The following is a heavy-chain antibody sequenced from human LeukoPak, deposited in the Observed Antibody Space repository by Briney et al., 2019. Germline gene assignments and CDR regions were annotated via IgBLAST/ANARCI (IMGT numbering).Heavy chain of an antibody. J-gene: IGHJ4*02. Sequence: PGGSLRLSWAASGFTFSSSAMSWVRQVQGKGLEWFSALRGSGGNTYYADSVKGRFTISRDNSKNTLYLQMNSLRAEDTAVYYCAKGGPERIYFGSGSYYNVNPLIDYWGQGTLVTVSS. V-gene: IGHV3-23*01. CDR3: AKGGPERIYFGSGSYYNVNPLIDY. CDR1: GFTFSSSA. D-gene: IGHD3-10*01. CDR2: LRGSGGNT.